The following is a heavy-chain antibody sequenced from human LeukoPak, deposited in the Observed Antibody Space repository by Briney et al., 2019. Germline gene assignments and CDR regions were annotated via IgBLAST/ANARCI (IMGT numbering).Heavy chain of an antibody. V-gene: IGHV3-23*01. CDR3: AKGSSRGTTMTWFDP. CDR1: GFTFSDYA. D-gene: IGHD4-17*01. J-gene: IGHJ5*02. CDR2: ISGSGGTT. Sequence: GGSLRLSCTASGFTFSDYAMNWVRQAPGKGLEWVSVISGSGGTTYYADSVKSRLTISRDNSKNTLYLQANSLRADDTAVYYCAKGSSRGTTMTWFDPWGQGTLVTVSS.